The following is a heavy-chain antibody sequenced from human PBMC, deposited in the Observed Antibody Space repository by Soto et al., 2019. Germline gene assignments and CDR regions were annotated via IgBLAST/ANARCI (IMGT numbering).Heavy chain of an antibody. CDR3: ARGRRSSGWHNWFDP. D-gene: IGHD6-19*01. J-gene: IGHJ5*02. CDR2: MNPNRGNT. Sequence: ASVKVSCKASGYTFTSYDINWVRQATGQGLEWMGWMNPNRGNTGYAQKFQGRVTMTRNTSISIAYRELSSLRSEDTAVYYCARGRRSSGWHNWFDPWGQGTLVTVSS. CDR1: GYTFTSYD. V-gene: IGHV1-8*02.